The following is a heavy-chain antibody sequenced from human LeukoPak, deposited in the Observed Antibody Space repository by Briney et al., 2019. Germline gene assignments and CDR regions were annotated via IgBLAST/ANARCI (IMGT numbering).Heavy chain of an antibody. CDR2: ISAYNGNT. V-gene: IGHV1-18*01. CDR1: GYTFTSYG. D-gene: IGHD3-10*01. J-gene: IGHJ3*02. CDR3: ARVVESYYRRSAFDI. Sequence: ASVKVSCKASGYTFTSYGISWVRQAPGQGLEWMGWISAYNGNTNYAQKLQGRVTMTTDTSTSTAYMELRSLRSDDTAVYYCARVVESYYRRSAFDIWGQGTMATVSS.